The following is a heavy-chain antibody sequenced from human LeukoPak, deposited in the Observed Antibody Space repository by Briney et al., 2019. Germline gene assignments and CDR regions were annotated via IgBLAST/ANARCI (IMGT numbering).Heavy chain of an antibody. J-gene: IGHJ3*02. V-gene: IGHV4-59*08. CDR2: VYKSGNT. CDR1: GGSISTYY. D-gene: IGHD3-10*01. CDR3: ARRPPALWAFDI. Sequence: SETLSLTCTVSGGSISTYYWSWIRQPPGKGLEWIGNVYKSGNTNYNPSLKGRVTISIDTSKNQLSLKLRSVTAADTAVYYCARRPPALWAFDIWGQGTMVSVSS.